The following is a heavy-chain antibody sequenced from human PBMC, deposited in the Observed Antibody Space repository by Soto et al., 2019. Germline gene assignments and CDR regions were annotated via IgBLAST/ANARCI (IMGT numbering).Heavy chain of an antibody. V-gene: IGHV1-18*01. Sequence: QVQLVQSGAEVKKPGASVKVSCKASGYTFTNFGISWVRQAPGQGLEWMGWISAYNGNTNYAQNFQGRDTMTTDTXXXXXXXXXXXXXXXXXXXXXXXXXXXPIDYWGQGTLVTVSS. CDR2: ISAYNGNT. CDR3: XXXXXPIDY. CDR1: GYTFTNFG. J-gene: IGHJ4*02.